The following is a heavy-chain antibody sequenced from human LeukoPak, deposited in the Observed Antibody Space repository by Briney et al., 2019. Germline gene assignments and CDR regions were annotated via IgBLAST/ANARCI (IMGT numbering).Heavy chain of an antibody. V-gene: IGHV4-34*01. CDR2: INHSGST. Sequence: SETLSLTCAVYGGSFSGYYWSWIRQPPGKGLEWIGEINHSGSTNYNPSLKSRVTISVDTSKNQFSLKLSSVTAADTAVYYCARFPLYDSSGYYAFDIWGQGTMVTVSS. J-gene: IGHJ3*02. D-gene: IGHD3-22*01. CDR3: ARFPLYDSSGYYAFDI. CDR1: GGSFSGYY.